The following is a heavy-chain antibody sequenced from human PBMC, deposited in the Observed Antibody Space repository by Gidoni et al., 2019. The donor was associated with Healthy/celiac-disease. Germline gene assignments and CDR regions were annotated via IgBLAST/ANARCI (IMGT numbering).Heavy chain of an antibody. J-gene: IGHJ3*02. V-gene: IGHV3-7*04. CDR1: GFTFSSYW. Sequence: EVQLVESGGGWVRPGGSLRRSCAASGFTFSSYWMRWVGPAPGKGRGGGGGQAQGKGLEWVANIKQDGSEKDDVESVKGRFTISRDNAKNSLYLQMNSLRAEDTAVYYCARASAIVVVKGETIAFDIWGQGTMVTVSS. CDR2: IKQDGSEK. CDR3: ARASAIVVVKGETIAFDI. D-gene: IGHD3-22*01.